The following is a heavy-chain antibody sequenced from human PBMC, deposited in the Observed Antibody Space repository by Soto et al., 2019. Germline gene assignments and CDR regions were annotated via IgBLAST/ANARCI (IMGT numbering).Heavy chain of an antibody. J-gene: IGHJ4*02. Sequence: GGSLRLSCAASGFTFSSYAISWVRQAPGKGLERVSAISGSGGSTYYADSVKGRFTISRDNSKNTLYLQMNSLRAEDTAVYYCAKAXTSGITMIVVVTSGVDYWGQGTLVTVSS. CDR3: AKAXTSGITMIVVVTSGVDY. CDR2: ISGSGGST. D-gene: IGHD3-22*01. CDR1: GFTFSSYA. V-gene: IGHV3-23*01.